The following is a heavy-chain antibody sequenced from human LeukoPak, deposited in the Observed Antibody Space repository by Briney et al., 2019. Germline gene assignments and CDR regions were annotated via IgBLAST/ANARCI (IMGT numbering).Heavy chain of an antibody. CDR3: AKQDYGDYVAYYSDY. CDR1: GFTFSSYG. CDR2: ISGSGGST. Sequence: GGSLRLSCAASGFTFSSYGMSWVRQAPGKGLEWVSAISGSGGSTYYADSVKGRFTISRDNSKNTLYLQMNSLRAEDTAVYYCAKQDYGDYVAYYSDYWGQGTLVTVSS. D-gene: IGHD4-17*01. J-gene: IGHJ4*02. V-gene: IGHV3-23*01.